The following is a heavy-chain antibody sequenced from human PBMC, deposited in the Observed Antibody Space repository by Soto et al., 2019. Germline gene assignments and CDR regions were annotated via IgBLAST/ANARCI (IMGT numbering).Heavy chain of an antibody. D-gene: IGHD2-15*01. Sequence: GASVMVSCKASGGTFSSYAISWVRQAPGQGLEWMGGIIPIFGTANYAQKFQGRVTITADESTSTAYMELSSLRSEDTAVYYCARSVGETQGVVDPWGQGTLVTVSS. V-gene: IGHV1-69*13. CDR1: GGTFSSYA. J-gene: IGHJ5*02. CDR3: ARSVGETQGVVDP. CDR2: IIPIFGTA.